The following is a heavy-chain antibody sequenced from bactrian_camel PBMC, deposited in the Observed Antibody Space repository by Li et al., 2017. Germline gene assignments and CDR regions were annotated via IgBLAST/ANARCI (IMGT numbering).Heavy chain of an antibody. CDR3: ASKVGMCGPNWSKLRFDS. J-gene: IGHJ4*01. Sequence: DVQLVESGGGSVQAGESLNVSCSYSGPRQTYCMGWFRQAAGKARVGVATMYLDYGDTTYMDSVRGRFSISQDSAKNILYLQMSNLKPEDTALYYCASKVGMCGPNWSKLRFDSRGPGTQVTVS. D-gene: IGHD1*01. V-gene: IGHV3S42*01. CDR1: GPRQTYC. CDR2: MYLDYGDT.